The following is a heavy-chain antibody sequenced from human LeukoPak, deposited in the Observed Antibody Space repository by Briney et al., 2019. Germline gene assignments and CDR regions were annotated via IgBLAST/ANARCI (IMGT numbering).Heavy chain of an antibody. CDR1: GGSFSSYY. J-gene: IGHJ4*02. CDR2: IYYSGST. Sequence: SETLSLTCTVSGGSFSSYYWSWIRQPPGKGLEWIGYIYYSGSTDYNPSLKSRVTISVETSKNQFSLNLSSVTAADSAVYYCARNYCTGGSCYVNDDWGQGTLVTVSS. D-gene: IGHD2-15*01. CDR3: ARNYCTGGSCYVNDD. V-gene: IGHV4-59*01.